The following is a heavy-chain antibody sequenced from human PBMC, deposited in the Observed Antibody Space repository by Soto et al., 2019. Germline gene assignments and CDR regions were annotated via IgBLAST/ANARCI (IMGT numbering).Heavy chain of an antibody. CDR3: ARVKDFGDLFDS. CDR2: IYHTGRT. V-gene: IGHV4-39*01. Sequence: SETLSLTCTVSGGSVSGGSYYWSWIRQPPGKGLEWIGSIYHTGRTNHNPSLRSRVTISVDTSENQFSLRLTSVTAVDTAVYYCARVKDFGDLFDSWGQGTLVTVSS. D-gene: IGHD4-17*01. J-gene: IGHJ4*02. CDR1: GGSVSGGSYY.